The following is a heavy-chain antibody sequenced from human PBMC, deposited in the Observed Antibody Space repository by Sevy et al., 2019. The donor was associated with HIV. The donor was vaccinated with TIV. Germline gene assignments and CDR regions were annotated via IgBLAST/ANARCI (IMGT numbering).Heavy chain of an antibody. Sequence: GGSLRLSCAASGXXXXXYWMSWVRQAPGKXXEWVANXXXXXXEKYYVDSVKGRFTISRDNAKNSLYLQMKSLRARDTAVYYCARVCKAVXMEXSWFDPWGQGTLVTVSS. CDR1: GXXXXXYW. CDR2: XXXXXXEK. CDR3: ARVCKAVXMEXSWFDP. J-gene: IGHJ5*02. D-gene: IGHD2-15*01. V-gene: IGHV3-7*01.